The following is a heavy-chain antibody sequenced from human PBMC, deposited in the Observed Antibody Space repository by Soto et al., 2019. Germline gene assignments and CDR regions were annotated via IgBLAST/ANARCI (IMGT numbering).Heavy chain of an antibody. CDR2: IGTAGDT. CDR1: GFTFSSYD. D-gene: IGHD2-2*03. Sequence: EVQLVESGGGLVQPGGSLRLSCAASGFTFSSYDMHWVRQATGKGLEWVSAIGTAGDTYYPGSVKGRFTISRENAKNSLYLQMNSLRAEDTAVYYCARGGYCSSTSCRGVGWFDPWGQGTLVTDSS. J-gene: IGHJ5*02. V-gene: IGHV3-13*01. CDR3: ARGGYCSSTSCRGVGWFDP.